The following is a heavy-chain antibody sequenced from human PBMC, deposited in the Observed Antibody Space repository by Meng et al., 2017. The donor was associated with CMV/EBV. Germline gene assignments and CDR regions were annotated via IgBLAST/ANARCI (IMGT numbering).Heavy chain of an antibody. J-gene: IGHJ4*02. CDR2: IIPIFGTA. CDR1: GCTFSSYA. D-gene: IGHD6-13*01. Sequence: SVNVSCKASGCTFSSYAISWVRQAPGQGLEWMGGIIPIFGTANYAQKFQGRVTITTDESTSTAYMELSSLRSEDTAVYYCASESSSWIFDYWGQGTLVTVSS. V-gene: IGHV1-69*05. CDR3: ASESSSWIFDY.